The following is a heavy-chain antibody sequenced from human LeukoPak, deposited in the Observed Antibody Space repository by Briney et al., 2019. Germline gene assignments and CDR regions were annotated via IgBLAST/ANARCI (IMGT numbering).Heavy chain of an antibody. Sequence: GRSLRLSCAASGFTFSSYGMHWVRQVPGKGLEWVAVISYDGSNKYYADSVKGRFTISRDNSKNTLYLQMNSLKAEDTAVYYCAKDKTWGYYGSGSPTFDYWGQGTLVTVSS. D-gene: IGHD3-10*01. CDR1: GFTFSSYG. V-gene: IGHV3-30*18. J-gene: IGHJ4*02. CDR2: ISYDGSNK. CDR3: AKDKTWGYYGSGSPTFDY.